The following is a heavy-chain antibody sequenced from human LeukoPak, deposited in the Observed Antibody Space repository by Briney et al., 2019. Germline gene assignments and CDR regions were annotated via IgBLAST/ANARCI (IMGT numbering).Heavy chain of an antibody. CDR2: IRQDGSER. J-gene: IGHJ4*02. V-gene: IGHV3-7*01. CDR1: GFTFSSYW. Sequence: GGSLRLSCAASGFTFSSYWMSWVRQAPGKGLEWVANIRQDGSERYYVVSVKGRFTISRDNAKKSLYLQMDSLRAEDTAVYYCARDLGKAGGYSSAFDYWGQGTLVTVSS. D-gene: IGHD6-19*01. CDR3: ARDLGKAGGYSSAFDY.